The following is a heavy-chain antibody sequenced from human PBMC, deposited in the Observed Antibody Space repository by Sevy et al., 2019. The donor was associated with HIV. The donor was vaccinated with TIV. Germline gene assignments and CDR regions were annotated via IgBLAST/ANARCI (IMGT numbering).Heavy chain of an antibody. V-gene: IGHV3-21*01. CDR1: GFTFSSYS. Sequence: GGSLRLSCAASGFTFSSYSMNWVRQAPGKGLEWVSSISSSSSYIYYADSVKGRFTISRDNAKNSLYLQMNSLRAEDTAVYYCARVPSIAARPGYYFDNWGQGTLVTVSS. D-gene: IGHD6-6*01. CDR2: ISSSSSYI. CDR3: ARVPSIAARPGYYFDN. J-gene: IGHJ4*02.